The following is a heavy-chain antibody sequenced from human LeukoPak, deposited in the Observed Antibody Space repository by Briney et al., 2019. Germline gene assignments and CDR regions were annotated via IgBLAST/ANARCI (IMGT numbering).Heavy chain of an antibody. CDR2: IWYDGSNK. Sequence: GGFLRLSCAASGFTFSSYGMHWVRQAPGKGLEWVAVIWYDGSNKYYADSVKGRFTISRDNSKNTLYLQMSSLRAEDTAVYYCARAAYYYDSSGPVDVWGQGTTVTVSS. V-gene: IGHV3-33*01. D-gene: IGHD3-22*01. J-gene: IGHJ6*02. CDR1: GFTFSSYG. CDR3: ARAAYYYDSSGPVDV.